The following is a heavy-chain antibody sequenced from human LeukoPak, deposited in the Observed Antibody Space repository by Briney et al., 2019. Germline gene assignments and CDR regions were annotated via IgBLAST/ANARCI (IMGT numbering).Heavy chain of an antibody. CDR1: GFTVSSNY. D-gene: IGHD3-10*01. Sequence: GGSLRLFCASSGFTVSSNYMSWVRQAPGKGLEWVSVIYSDGSTYYGDSVKGRFTISRDNSKNTLYLQMNSLRAEDTAVYYCAREGVGTGRALGYWGQGTLVTVSS. V-gene: IGHV3-66*02. J-gene: IGHJ4*02. CDR2: IYSDGST. CDR3: AREGVGTGRALGY.